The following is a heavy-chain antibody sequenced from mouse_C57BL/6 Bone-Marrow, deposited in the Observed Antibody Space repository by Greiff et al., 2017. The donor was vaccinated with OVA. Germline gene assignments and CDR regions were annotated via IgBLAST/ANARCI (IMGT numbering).Heavy chain of an antibody. Sequence: QVQLQQSGAELVKPGASVKLSCKASGYTFTEYTIHWVKQRSGQGLAWIGWFYPGSGSIKYNENLTEKATLTADKSSSTVYMELSRLTSEYSAVYFCARHPFYDGYWYFDVWGTGTTVTVSS. J-gene: IGHJ1*03. D-gene: IGHD2-3*01. CDR1: GYTFTEYT. CDR2: FYPGSGSI. CDR3: ARHPFYDGYWYFDV. V-gene: IGHV1-62-2*01.